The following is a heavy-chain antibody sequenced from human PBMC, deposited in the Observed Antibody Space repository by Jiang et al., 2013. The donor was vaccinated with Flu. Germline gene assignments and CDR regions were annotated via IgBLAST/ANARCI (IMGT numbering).Heavy chain of an antibody. D-gene: IGHD3-10*01. V-gene: IGHV3-9*01. CDR1: GFTFDDYA. CDR3: ARDPLIGGGFGEPHFDN. Sequence: LVQPGRSLRLSCAASGFTFDDYALHWVRQAPGKGLEWVSGINWSGDNKGYADSVKGRFTISRDNAKSSLFLQMDSLRAEDTAVYYCARDPLIGGGFGEPHFDNWGQGTLVTVSS. CDR2: INWSGDNK. J-gene: IGHJ4*02.